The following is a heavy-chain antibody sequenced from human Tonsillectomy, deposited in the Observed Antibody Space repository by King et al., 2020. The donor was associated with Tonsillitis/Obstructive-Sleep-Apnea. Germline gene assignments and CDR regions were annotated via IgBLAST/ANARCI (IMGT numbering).Heavy chain of an antibody. V-gene: IGHV3-72*01. D-gene: IGHD3-9*01. CDR1: GFTFSDHY. Sequence: VQLVESGGGLVQPGGSLRLSCAASGFTFSDHYMDWVRQAPGKGLEWVGRTRNKANSYTTEYAASVKGRVTISRDDSKNSLYLQMNSLKTEDTAVYYCARAGRGYDILTGYFPYYYYYMDVWGKGTTVTVSS. CDR3: ARAGRGYDILTGYFPYYYYYMDV. J-gene: IGHJ6*03. CDR2: TRNKANSYTT.